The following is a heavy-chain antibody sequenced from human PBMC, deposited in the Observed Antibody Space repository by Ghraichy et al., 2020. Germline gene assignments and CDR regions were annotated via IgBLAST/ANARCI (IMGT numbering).Heavy chain of an antibody. CDR1: GFTFSSYA. Sequence: GGSLRLSCAASGFTFSSYAMSWVRQAPGKGLEWVSAISGSGGSTFYADSVKGRFTISRDNSKNTLYLQMNSLRAEDTVVYYCAKTGGSGSYYSGYFDYWGQGTLVTVSS. CDR3: AKTGGSGSYYSGYFDY. D-gene: IGHD3-10*01. V-gene: IGHV3-23*01. J-gene: IGHJ4*02. CDR2: ISGSGGST.